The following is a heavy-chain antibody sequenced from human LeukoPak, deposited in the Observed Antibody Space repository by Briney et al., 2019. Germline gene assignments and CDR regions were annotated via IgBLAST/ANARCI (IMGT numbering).Heavy chain of an antibody. Sequence: GGSLRLSCAASGFTLSDYYMTWIRQAPGKGLEWVSYISSSGTTIYYADSVKGRFTISRDNARRSLYLQMNSLRAEDTAIYYCARDCGYADYFGGGLDPWGQGTLVTVSS. D-gene: IGHD4-17*01. V-gene: IGHV3-11*01. J-gene: IGHJ5*02. CDR3: ARDCGYADYFGGGLDP. CDR1: GFTLSDYY. CDR2: ISSSGTTI.